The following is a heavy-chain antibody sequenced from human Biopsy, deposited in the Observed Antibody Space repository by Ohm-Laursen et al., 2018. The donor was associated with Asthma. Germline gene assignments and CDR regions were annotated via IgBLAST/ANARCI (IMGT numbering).Heavy chain of an antibody. CDR3: ARPRWGPYGY. Sequence: SLRLSCATSGFTFSSYSMNWVRQAPGKGLEWVSYISSSSSTIYYADSVKGRFTISRDNAKNSLYLQMNSLRDEDTAVYYCARPRWGPYGYWGQGTLVTVST. J-gene: IGHJ4*02. CDR1: GFTFSSYS. CDR2: ISSSSSTI. D-gene: IGHD4-17*01. V-gene: IGHV3-48*02.